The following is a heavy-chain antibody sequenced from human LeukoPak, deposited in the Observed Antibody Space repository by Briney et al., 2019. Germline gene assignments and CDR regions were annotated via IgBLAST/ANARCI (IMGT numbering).Heavy chain of an antibody. CDR3: AALAQWELRFDY. CDR1: GGSISSYY. CDR2: IYYSGST. Sequence: SETLSLTCTVSGGSISSYYWSWIRQPPGKGLEWIGYIYYSGSTNYNPSLKSRVTISVDTSKNQFSLKLSSVTAADTAVYYCAALAQWELRFDYWGQGTLVTVSS. D-gene: IGHD1-26*01. J-gene: IGHJ4*02. V-gene: IGHV4-59*12.